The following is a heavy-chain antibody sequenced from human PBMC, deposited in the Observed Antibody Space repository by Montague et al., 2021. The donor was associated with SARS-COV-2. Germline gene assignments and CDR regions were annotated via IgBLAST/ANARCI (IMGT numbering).Heavy chain of an antibody. D-gene: IGHD6-19*01. CDR3: ARHSGGSEVAGLDY. Sequence: ECLSLTCTVSGGSLSNSRYFWGWIRQPPRKGLEWIGSFYFGGKFLYNSSLESRVTISVDTSKNQFSLQLSSVTASDTAVYYCARHSGGSEVAGLDYWGQGILVTVSS. CDR1: GGSLSNSRYF. J-gene: IGHJ4*02. V-gene: IGHV4-39*01. CDR2: FYFGGKF.